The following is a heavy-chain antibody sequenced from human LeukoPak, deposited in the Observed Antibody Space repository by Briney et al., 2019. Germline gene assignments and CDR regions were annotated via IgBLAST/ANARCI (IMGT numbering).Heavy chain of an antibody. CDR2: ICPDGTGI. CDR1: GFIFSLYC. V-gene: IGHV3-74*01. Sequence: GGSLKLSCAASGFIFSLYCMHWVRQAPGKGPMWVSRICPDGTGISYADSVKARFTTSRDNAKNTVYLQMNGLREEDTAVYYCVRDFRSADYWGQGTLVTVSS. CDR3: VRDFRSADY. J-gene: IGHJ4*02.